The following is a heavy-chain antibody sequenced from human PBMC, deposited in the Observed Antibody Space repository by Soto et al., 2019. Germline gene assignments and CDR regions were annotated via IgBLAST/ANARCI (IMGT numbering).Heavy chain of an antibody. CDR3: ASEYVPNWFDP. V-gene: IGHV3-11*05. CDR2: ISSSSSYT. D-gene: IGHD2-2*01. CDR1: GFTFSDYY. Sequence: QVQLVESGGGLVKPGGSLRLSCAASGFTFSDYYMSWIRQAPGKGLEWVSYISSSSSYTNYADSVKGRFTISRDNAKNSLYLQMNSLRAEDTAVYYCASEYVPNWFDPWGQGTLVTVSS. J-gene: IGHJ5*02.